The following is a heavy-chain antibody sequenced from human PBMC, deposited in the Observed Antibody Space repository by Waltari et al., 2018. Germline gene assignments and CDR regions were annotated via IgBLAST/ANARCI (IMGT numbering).Heavy chain of an antibody. CDR2: LHYSGTT. CDR3: ARRTGSFGP. Sequence: QLQLQESGPGLVKPSETLSLTCTVSGGSISSSSYYWGWIRQPPGKGREVIGSLHYSGTTYYNPSRKSRVTISVDTSKNQFSLKLSSVTAADTAVYYCARRTGSFGPWGQGTLVTVSS. D-gene: IGHD1-1*01. V-gene: IGHV4-39*07. CDR1: GGSISSSSYY. J-gene: IGHJ5*02.